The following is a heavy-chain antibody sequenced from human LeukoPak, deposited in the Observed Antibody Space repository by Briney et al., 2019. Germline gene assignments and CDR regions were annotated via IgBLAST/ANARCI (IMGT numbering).Heavy chain of an antibody. J-gene: IGHJ6*02. CDR2: ISYDGSNK. D-gene: IGHD2-2*01. V-gene: IGHV3-30-3*01. CDR3: ARDFDDIVVVPAAMIYYYGMDV. CDR1: GFTFSSYA. Sequence: QAGRSLRLSCAASGFTFSSYAMHWVRQAPGKGLEWVAVISYDGSNKYYADSVKGRFTTSRDNSKNTLYLQMNSLRAEDTAVYYCARDFDDIVVVPAAMIYYYGMDVWGQGTTVTVSS.